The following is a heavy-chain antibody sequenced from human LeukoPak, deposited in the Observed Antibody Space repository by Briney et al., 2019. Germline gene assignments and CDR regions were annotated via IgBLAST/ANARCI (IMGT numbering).Heavy chain of an antibody. V-gene: IGHV3-30*09. CDR1: GFTFSSYT. CDR3: ARVKAINWNDVRAFDI. Sequence: GGSLRLSCAASGFTFSSYTMHWVPQAPGTGLEGVAVTSYDGTNKHYADSVKGRFAISRDNSKDTLYLQMNTLGAEDTAVYFCARVKAINWNDVRAFDIWGQGTMVTVSS. D-gene: IGHD1-20*01. CDR2: TSYDGTNK. J-gene: IGHJ3*02.